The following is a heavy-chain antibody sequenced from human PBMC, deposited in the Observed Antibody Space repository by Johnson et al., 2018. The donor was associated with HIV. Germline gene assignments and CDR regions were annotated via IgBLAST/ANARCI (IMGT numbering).Heavy chain of an antibody. Sequence: VQLVESGGGLVQPGGSLRLSCAASGFTFDDYGMNWVRQAPGKGLEWVSGINWNGGTTGYADSVKGRFTISRDNAKNSLYMQMNSLRAEDTAVYYGAGGGGCRKQKGAFDIWGQGTMGTVSS. D-gene: IGHD3-16*01. V-gene: IGHV3-20*04. CDR3: AGGGGCRKQKGAFDI. J-gene: IGHJ3*02. CDR1: GFTFDDYG. CDR2: INWNGGTT.